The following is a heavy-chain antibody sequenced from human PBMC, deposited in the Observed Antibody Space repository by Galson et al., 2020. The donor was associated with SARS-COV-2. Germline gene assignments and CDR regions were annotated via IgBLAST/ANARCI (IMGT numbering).Heavy chain of an antibody. CDR1: GYAFTNYG. V-gene: IGHV1-18*04. D-gene: IGHD6-6*01. Sequence: ASVKVSCKASGYAFTNYGISWVRQAPGQGLEWMGWISGYNGNTNYAQNLQGRVTMTTDTSTTTAYMELRSLRSDDTAVYYCARDRGKYSSSSIGHWGQGSLVTVSS. CDR3: ARDRGKYSSSSIGH. J-gene: IGHJ4*02. CDR2: ISGYNGNT.